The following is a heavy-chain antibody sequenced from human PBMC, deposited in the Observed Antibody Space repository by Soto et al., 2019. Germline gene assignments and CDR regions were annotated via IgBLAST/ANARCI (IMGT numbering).Heavy chain of an antibody. CDR1: GASISDGSYY. D-gene: IGHD3-3*01. Sequence: SETLSLTCSVSGASISDGSYYWTWIRQSPARGLEWIGYVYYSGSTYYNPSLQSRVTISADTSNNYYSLKLNSVTVADTAVYFCARGRFLDFWGQGILVTVSS. J-gene: IGHJ4*02. V-gene: IGHV4-30-4*01. CDR3: ARGRFLDF. CDR2: VYYSGST.